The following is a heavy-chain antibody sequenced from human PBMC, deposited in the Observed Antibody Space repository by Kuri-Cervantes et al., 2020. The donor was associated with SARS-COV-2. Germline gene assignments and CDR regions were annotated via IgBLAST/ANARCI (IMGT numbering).Heavy chain of an antibody. CDR3: TRDSGWGAVAGTSGLVY. D-gene: IGHD6-19*01. V-gene: IGHV1-69*13. CDR2: IIPIFGTA. Sequence: SVKVSCKASGGTFSSYAISWVRQAPGQGLEWMGGIIPIFGTANYAQKFQGRVTITADESTSTAYMELSSLRSEDTAVYYCTRDSGWGAVAGTSGLVYWGQGTLVTVSS. CDR1: GGTFSSYA. J-gene: IGHJ4*02.